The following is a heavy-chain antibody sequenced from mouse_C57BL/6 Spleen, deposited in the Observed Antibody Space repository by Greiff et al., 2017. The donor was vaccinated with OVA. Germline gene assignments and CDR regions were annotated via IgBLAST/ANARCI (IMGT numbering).Heavy chain of an antibody. D-gene: IGHD1-1*01. V-gene: IGHV1-58*01. CDR1: GYTFTSYG. CDR2: IYIGNGYT. CDR3: ARANYYGSRGETWFAY. J-gene: IGHJ3*01. Sequence: EVKLQESGAELVRPGSSVKMSCKTSGYTFTSYGINWVKQRPGQGLEWIGYIYIGNGYTEYNEKFKGKATLTSDTSSSTAYMQLSSLTSEYSAIYFCARANYYGSRGETWFAYWGQGTLVTVSA.